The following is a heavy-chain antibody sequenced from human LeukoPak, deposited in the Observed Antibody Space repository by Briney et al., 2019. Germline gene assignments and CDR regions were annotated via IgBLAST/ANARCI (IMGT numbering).Heavy chain of an antibody. Sequence: PGGSLRLSCAASGFTFSAHSMTWLRQAPGEGLEWLSSISSGSSYIFYADSVKGRFTISRDNAKNSLYLQMNSLRAEDTAVYYCARQVGVDDAFDIWGQGTMVTISS. J-gene: IGHJ3*02. CDR1: GFTFSAHS. D-gene: IGHD1-26*01. CDR3: ARQVGVDDAFDI. V-gene: IGHV3-21*01. CDR2: ISSGSSYI.